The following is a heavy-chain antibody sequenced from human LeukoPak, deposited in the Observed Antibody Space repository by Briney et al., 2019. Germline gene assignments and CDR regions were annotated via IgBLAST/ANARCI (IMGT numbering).Heavy chain of an antibody. D-gene: IGHD6-13*01. CDR2: IYWDDDK. CDR3: ARRGSGAAGPDYFDY. V-gene: IGHV2-5*02. Sequence: ESGPTLVNPTQTLTLTCTFSGFSLSTSGVGVGWIRQPPGKALEWLALIYWDDDKRYSPSLKGRLTITKDTSKNQVVLTMTNMDPVDTATYYCARRGSGAAGPDYFDYWGQGTLVTVSS. J-gene: IGHJ4*02. CDR1: GFSLSTSGVG.